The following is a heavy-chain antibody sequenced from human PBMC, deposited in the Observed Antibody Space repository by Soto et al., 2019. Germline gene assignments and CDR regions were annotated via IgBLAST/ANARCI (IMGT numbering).Heavy chain of an antibody. D-gene: IGHD3-10*01. CDR2: MKSKTAGGTT. CDR1: GFTFSNAG. Sequence: EVQLVESGGGLVKPGGSLRLSGAASGFTFSNAGMSWVRQAPVKGLECVGRMKSKTAGGTTDYAEHVKGRFTISRDDAKITLYMQMSRLNTEDTGVYYCTTGLVFLWFGELFEIWGKGTMVTVSS. J-gene: IGHJ3*02. CDR3: TTGLVFLWFGELFEI. V-gene: IGHV3-15*01.